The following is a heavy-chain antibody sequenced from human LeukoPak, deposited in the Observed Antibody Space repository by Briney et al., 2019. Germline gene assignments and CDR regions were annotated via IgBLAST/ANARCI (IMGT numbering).Heavy chain of an antibody. CDR2: INHSGST. Sequence: SETMSLTCAVYGGSFSGYYWSWIRQPPGKGLEWSGEINHSGSTNYKPSLKSRVTISVDTSKNQFSLKLSSVTAADTAVYYCARGLSGPRTYFDYWGQGTLVTVSS. D-gene: IGHD3-16*02. CDR3: ARGLSGPRTYFDY. CDR1: GGSFSGYY. V-gene: IGHV4-34*01. J-gene: IGHJ4*02.